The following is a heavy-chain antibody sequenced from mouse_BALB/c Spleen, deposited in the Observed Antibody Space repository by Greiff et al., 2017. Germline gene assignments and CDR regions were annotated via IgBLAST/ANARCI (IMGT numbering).Heavy chain of an antibody. CDR1: GYSFIGYF. Sequence: EVKLMESGPELVKPGASVKISCKASGYSFIGYFMNWVKQSHGKSLEWIGRINPYNGDTFYNQKFKGKATLTVDKSSSTAHMELLSLTSEDSAVYYCGRAGNGNYPAWFAYWGQGTLVTVSA. V-gene: IGHV1-37*01. J-gene: IGHJ3*01. CDR2: INPYNGDT. CDR3: GRAGNGNYPAWFAY. D-gene: IGHD2-1*01.